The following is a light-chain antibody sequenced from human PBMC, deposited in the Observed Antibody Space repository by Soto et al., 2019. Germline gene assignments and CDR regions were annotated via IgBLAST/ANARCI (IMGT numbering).Light chain of an antibody. CDR1: QDISSY. J-gene: IGKJ5*01. Sequence: DIQLTQSPSFLSASVGDRVTVTCRASQDISSYLAWYQQKPGKAPKLLIHTASTLQSGVPSRFSGSGSGAEITLTISSLQPDDFATYYCQQRHSYPITFGQGTRLDIK. CDR3: QQRHSYPIT. CDR2: TAS. V-gene: IGKV1-9*01.